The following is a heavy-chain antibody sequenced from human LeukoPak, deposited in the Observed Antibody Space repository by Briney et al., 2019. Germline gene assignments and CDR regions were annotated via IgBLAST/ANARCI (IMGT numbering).Heavy chain of an antibody. V-gene: IGHV1-46*01. CDR3: ARDSSLATITYAFDI. D-gene: IGHD5-12*01. CDR2: INPSGGST. J-gene: IGHJ3*02. CDR1: GYTFTSYY. Sequence: RASVKVSCKASGYTFTSYYMHWVRQAPGQGLERMGIINPSGGSTSYAQKFQGRVTMTRDTSTSTVYMELSSLRSEDTAVYYCARDSSLATITYAFDIWGQGTMVTVSS.